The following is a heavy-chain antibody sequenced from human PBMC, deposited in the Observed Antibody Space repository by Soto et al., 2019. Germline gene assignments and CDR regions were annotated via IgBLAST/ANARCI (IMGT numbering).Heavy chain of an antibody. V-gene: IGHV3-21*01. CDR1: GFTFSSYS. CDR2: ISSSSSYI. J-gene: IGHJ5*02. Sequence: GGSLRFSCAASGFTFSSYSMNWVRQAPGKGLEWVSSISSSSSYIYYADSVKGRFTISRDNAKNSLYLQMNSLRAEDTAVYYCARPHMGRFDPWGQRPLVTVPS. D-gene: IGHD2-21*01. CDR3: ARPHMGRFDP.